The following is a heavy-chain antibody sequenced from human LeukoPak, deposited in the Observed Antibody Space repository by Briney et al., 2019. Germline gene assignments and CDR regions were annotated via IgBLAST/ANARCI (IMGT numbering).Heavy chain of an antibody. CDR3: AKDRYTVVTTHYFDH. Sequence: GGSLRLSCAASGITFSSYGMSWVRQAPGKGLEWVSGISGSGDSTYYADSVKGRFTISRDKSKNTLYLQMNSLRAADTAVYYCAKDRYTVVTTHYFDHWGQGTLVTVSS. V-gene: IGHV3-23*01. D-gene: IGHD4-23*01. J-gene: IGHJ4*02. CDR1: GITFSSYG. CDR2: ISGSGDST.